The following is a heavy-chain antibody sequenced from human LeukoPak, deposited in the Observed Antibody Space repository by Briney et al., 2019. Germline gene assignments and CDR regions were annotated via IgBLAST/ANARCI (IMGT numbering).Heavy chain of an antibody. CDR2: IHHSGNT. CDR3: ARQDHYCDSSGSYPHAFDI. Sequence: SETLSLTCTVSGGSVSGGCSGGYFWNWMRESSGKGLEWIGYIHHSGNTNYNPSLKSQFTMSVDTSRNQFSLTLSSVTAADTAVYYCARQDHYCDSSGSYPHAFDIWGQGTMVTVTS. V-gene: IGHV4-61*08. D-gene: IGHD3-22*01. J-gene: IGHJ3*02. CDR1: GGSVSGGCSGGYF.